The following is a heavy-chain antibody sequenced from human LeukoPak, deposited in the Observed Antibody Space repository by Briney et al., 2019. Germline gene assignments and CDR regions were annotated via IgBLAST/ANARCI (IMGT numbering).Heavy chain of an antibody. D-gene: IGHD3-10*01. CDR1: GFTFSSYA. CDR2: ISSYGGST. CDR3: AKGDYYGSGSYPDY. V-gene: IGHV3-64D*06. Sequence: GGSLRLSCSASGFTFSSYAMHWVRQAPGKGLEYVSGISSYGGSTYYADSVKGRFIISRDNSKNTLYLQMSSLRAEDSALYYCAKGDYYGSGSYPDYWGQGTLVTVSS. J-gene: IGHJ4*02.